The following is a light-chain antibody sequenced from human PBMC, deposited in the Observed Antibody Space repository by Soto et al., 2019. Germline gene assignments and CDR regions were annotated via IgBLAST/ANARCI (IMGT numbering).Light chain of an antibody. CDR1: RDIKNN. Sequence: AIQMTQSPSPLSASVGDRVTITGRASRDIKNNLGWYQQKPGKAPKLLIFAASTLQSGVPSRFSASGSGTDFTLAISSLQPEDFATYYCLQDYNYPWTFGHGTKVEI. J-gene: IGKJ1*01. CDR2: AAS. V-gene: IGKV1-6*01. CDR3: LQDYNYPWT.